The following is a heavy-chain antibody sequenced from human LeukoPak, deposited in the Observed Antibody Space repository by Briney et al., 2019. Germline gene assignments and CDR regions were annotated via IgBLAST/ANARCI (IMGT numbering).Heavy chain of an antibody. J-gene: IGHJ6*02. Sequence: GGSLRLSCAASGFTFSMYWMSWVRQAPGKGPEWVANIKVDGSEIYYVDSVKGRFAISRDNAKNSLYLQMNSLRAEDTAVYYCTRDRQGPRLYEMDIWGQGTTVTVSS. V-gene: IGHV3-7*01. CDR1: GFTFSMYW. D-gene: IGHD2-8*01. CDR2: IKVDGSEI. CDR3: TRDRQGPRLYEMDI.